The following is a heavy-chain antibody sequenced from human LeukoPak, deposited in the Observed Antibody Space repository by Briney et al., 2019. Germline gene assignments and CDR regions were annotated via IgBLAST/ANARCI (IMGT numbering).Heavy chain of an antibody. V-gene: IGHV1-69*05. CDR3: ARAPHDYGFGSNY. D-gene: IGHD4-17*01. J-gene: IGHJ4*02. CDR2: IIPIFGTA. Sequence: SVPVSCKASGGTFSSYAISWVRQAPGQGLEWMGGIIPIFGTANYAQKFQGRVTITTDESTSTAYMELSSLRSEDTAVYYCARAPHDYGFGSNYWGQGTLVTVSS. CDR1: GGTFSSYA.